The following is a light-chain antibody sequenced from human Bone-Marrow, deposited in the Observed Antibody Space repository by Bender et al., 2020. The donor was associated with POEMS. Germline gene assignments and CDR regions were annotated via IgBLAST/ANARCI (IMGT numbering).Light chain of an antibody. V-gene: IGLV1-44*01. CDR3: SSYAGTYPVI. Sequence: QSVLTQPPSASGTPGQRVTISCSGSSSNIGTNPVNWYQQLPGTAPKLLIYINNQRPSGVPDRFSGSKSGTSASLAISGLQSEDEADYYCSSYAGTYPVIFGGGTKVTV. CDR2: INN. CDR1: SSNIGTNP. J-gene: IGLJ2*01.